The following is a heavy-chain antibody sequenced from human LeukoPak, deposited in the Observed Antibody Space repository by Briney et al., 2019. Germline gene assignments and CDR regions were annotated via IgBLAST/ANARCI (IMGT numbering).Heavy chain of an antibody. J-gene: IGHJ4*02. CDR1: GFTFSDYY. V-gene: IGHV3-11*05. D-gene: IGHD3-10*01. CDR3: ARVLGVYGSAGYYFDY. CDR2: IDSSNSYT. Sequence: AGGSLRLSCAASGFTFSDYYMSWIRQAPGKGLEWVSHIDSSNSYTNYADSVRGRFTISRDNAKKSLSLQMNSLRAEDTAVYYCARVLGVYGSAGYYFDYWGQGTLLTVSS.